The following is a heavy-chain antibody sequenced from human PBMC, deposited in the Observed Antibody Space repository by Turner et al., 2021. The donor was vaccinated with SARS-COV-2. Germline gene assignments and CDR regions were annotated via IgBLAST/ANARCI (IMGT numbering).Heavy chain of an antibody. CDR1: GDSITRRSFY. CDR3: ARGISSSSRYFNWFDP. D-gene: IGHD6-13*01. CDR2: LYYGGAT. Sequence: QLQLQESGPGVVKPSETLFLTCSVSGDSITRRSFYWGWIRQSPGKGLEWLGSLYYGGATYYNPSLNNRVTVSVDTSKNQFSLRLTSVTAADTAVYSCARGISSSSRYFNWFDPWGQGTLVTVSS. J-gene: IGHJ5*02. V-gene: IGHV4-39*01.